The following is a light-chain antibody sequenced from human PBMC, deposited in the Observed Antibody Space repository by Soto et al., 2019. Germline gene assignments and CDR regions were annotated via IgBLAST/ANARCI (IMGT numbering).Light chain of an antibody. CDR3: QQANSFPVT. V-gene: IGKV1-12*01. J-gene: IGKJ4*01. CDR2: AAS. Sequence: DIQMTQSPSSVSASVGDRVTITCRASQGISIWLAWYQHKPGKAPKLLIYAASSLKTGVPSRFSGSGSGREFTLTISSLQPEDFATYYCQQANSFPVTCGGGTKVEIK. CDR1: QGISIW.